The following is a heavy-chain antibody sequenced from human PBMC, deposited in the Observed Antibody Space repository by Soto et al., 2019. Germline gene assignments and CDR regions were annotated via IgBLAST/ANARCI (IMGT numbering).Heavy chain of an antibody. V-gene: IGHV3-53*01. CDR1: GFIVSSKY. Sequence: GGSLRLSCAASGFIVSSKYMSWVRQAPGKGLEWVSGIYNTDDTYYADSVRGRFTISRDNSKNTLFLQMNSLRVEDTAVYYCGSTAGYFYFGMGVWGLGTKVTVSS. CDR2: IYNTDDT. D-gene: IGHD2-21*01. CDR3: GSTAGYFYFGMGV. J-gene: IGHJ6*02.